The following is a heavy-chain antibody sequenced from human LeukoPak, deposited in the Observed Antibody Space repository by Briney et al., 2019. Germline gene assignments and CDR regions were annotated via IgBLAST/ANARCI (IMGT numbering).Heavy chain of an antibody. D-gene: IGHD6-6*01. J-gene: IGHJ4*02. CDR3: ARASLGGSSSPLFY. Sequence: PGGSLRLSCAASGFTFSSYGLHWVRQAPGKGLEWVAVISYDGSNKYYADSVKGRFTISRDNAKNSLYLQMNSLRAEDTAVYYCARASLGGSSSPLFYWGQGTLVTVSS. CDR1: GFTFSSYG. CDR2: ISYDGSNK. V-gene: IGHV3-30*03.